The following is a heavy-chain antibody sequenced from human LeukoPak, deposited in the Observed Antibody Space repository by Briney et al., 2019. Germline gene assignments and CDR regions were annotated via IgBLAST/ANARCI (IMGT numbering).Heavy chain of an antibody. J-gene: IGHJ4*02. CDR2: ISYDGSNK. CDR3: AGWYLGY. D-gene: IGHD6-19*01. Sequence: GGSLRLSCAASGFTFSSYAMHWVRQAPGKGLEWVAVISYDGSNKYYADSVKGRFTISRGNSKNTLYLQMNSLRAEDTAVYYCAGWYLGYWGQGTLVTVSS. V-gene: IGHV3-30-3*01. CDR1: GFTFSSYA.